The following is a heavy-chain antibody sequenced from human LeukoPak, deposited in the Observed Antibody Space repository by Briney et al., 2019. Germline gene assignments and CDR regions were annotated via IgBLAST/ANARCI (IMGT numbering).Heavy chain of an antibody. J-gene: IGHJ4*02. V-gene: IGHV3-48*01. Sequence: PGGSLRLSCAASGFTFSTYSMNWVRQAPGRGLEWLSYISSSSNTIYYADSVKGRFTVSRDNAKNSLYLQMNSLRVEDTAVYYCARDRPEDYWGQGTLVTVSS. CDR3: ARDRPEDY. CDR1: GFTFSTYS. CDR2: ISSSSNTI.